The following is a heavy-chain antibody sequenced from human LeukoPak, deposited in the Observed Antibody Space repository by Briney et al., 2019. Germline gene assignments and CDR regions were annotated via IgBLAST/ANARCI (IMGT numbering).Heavy chain of an antibody. CDR3: ARAYGGNSLYFQH. Sequence: SETLSLTCTVSGYSISSGYYWGWIRQPPGKGLEWIGSNHHSGSTNYNPSLKSRVTISLDTSKNQFSLKLSSVTAADTAVYYCARAYGGNSLYFQHWGQGTLVTVSS. V-gene: IGHV4-38-2*02. CDR1: GYSISSGYY. D-gene: IGHD4-23*01. CDR2: NHHSGST. J-gene: IGHJ1*01.